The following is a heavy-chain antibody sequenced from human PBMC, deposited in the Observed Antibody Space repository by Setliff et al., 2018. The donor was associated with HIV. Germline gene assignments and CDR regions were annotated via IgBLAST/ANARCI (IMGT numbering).Heavy chain of an antibody. CDR2: IYDSGSS. CDR3: ASRCGGDF. D-gene: IGHD2-21*01. Sequence: KSSETLSLTCTVSGASISTPNYYWSWIRQHPGKGLEFIGCIYDSGSSHYNPSLKSRVVISLDTSKNQFSLRLSSVTAADTAVYYCASRCGGDFWGQGTLVTVSS. V-gene: IGHV4-31*03. J-gene: IGHJ4*02. CDR1: GASISTPNYY.